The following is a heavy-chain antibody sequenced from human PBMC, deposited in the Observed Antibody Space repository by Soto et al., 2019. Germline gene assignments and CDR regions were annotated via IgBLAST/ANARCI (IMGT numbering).Heavy chain of an antibody. CDR2: IYWDDDK. Sequence: QITLKESGPTLVKPTQTLTLTCTFSGFSLSTSGVGVGWIRQPPGKALEWLALIYWDDDKRYSPSLKSRLTITKDPSKNQLVLTMTNMDPVDTATYYCAHSLAASNSGDSEPINSFDYWGQGTLVTVSS. CDR3: AHSLAASNSGDSEPINSFDY. D-gene: IGHD4-17*01. J-gene: IGHJ4*02. V-gene: IGHV2-5*02. CDR1: GFSLSTSGVG.